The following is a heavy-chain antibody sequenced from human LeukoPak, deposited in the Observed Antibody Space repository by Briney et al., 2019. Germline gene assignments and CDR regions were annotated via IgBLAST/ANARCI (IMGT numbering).Heavy chain of an antibody. CDR3: ARVTTNYGMDV. V-gene: IGHV3-30-3*01. CDR2: ISYDGSNK. D-gene: IGHD1-26*01. J-gene: IGHJ6*02. CDR1: GFTFSSYA. Sequence: GGSLGLSCAASGFTFSSYAMHWVRQAPGKGLEWVAVISYDGSNKYYADSVKGRFTISRDNSKNTLYLQMNSLRAEDTAVYYCARVTTNYGMDVWGQGTTVTVSS.